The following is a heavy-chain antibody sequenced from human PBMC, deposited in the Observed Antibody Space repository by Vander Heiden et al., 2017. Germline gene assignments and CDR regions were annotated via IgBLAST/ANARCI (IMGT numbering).Heavy chain of an antibody. V-gene: IGHV4-31*03. CDR1: GGSISRGGYY. Sequence: QVQLQESGPGLVKPSQTLSLTCPVSGGSISRGGYYWSWIRQHPGKGLEWIGYTYYSGSTYYNPSLKSRVTISVDTSKNQFSLKLSSVTAADTAVYYCASAWVGWGFYWYFDLWGRGTLVTVSS. CDR2: TYYSGST. J-gene: IGHJ2*01. D-gene: IGHD3-16*01. CDR3: ASAWVGWGFYWYFDL.